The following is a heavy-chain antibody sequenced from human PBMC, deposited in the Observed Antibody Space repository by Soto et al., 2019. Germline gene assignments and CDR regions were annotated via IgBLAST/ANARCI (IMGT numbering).Heavy chain of an antibody. V-gene: IGHV1-24*01. J-gene: IGHJ3*02. CDR2: FDPEDGET. D-gene: IGHD5-12*01. Sequence: ASVKVSCKVSGYTLTELSMHWVRQAPGKWLEWMGGFDPEDGETIYAQKFQGRVTMTEDTSTDTAYMELSSLRSEDTAVYYCATGLQSGMWAFDIWGQGTMVTVSS. CDR3: ATGLQSGMWAFDI. CDR1: GYTLTELS.